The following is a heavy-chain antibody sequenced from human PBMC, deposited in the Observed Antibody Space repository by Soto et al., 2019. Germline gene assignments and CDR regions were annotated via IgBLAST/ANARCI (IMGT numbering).Heavy chain of an antibody. CDR2: IYWDDDK. Sequence: QITLKESGPTLVKPTQTLTLTCNFSGFSLSTSGVGVGWIRQPPGKALEWLALIYWDDDKRYSPSLKSRLTSTNDPSKHQVVLTMTNMDPVDTATYYCVHIRYGSGLFDYWGQGTLVTVSS. CDR1: GFSLSTSGVG. D-gene: IGHD3-10*01. CDR3: VHIRYGSGLFDY. V-gene: IGHV2-5*02. J-gene: IGHJ4*02.